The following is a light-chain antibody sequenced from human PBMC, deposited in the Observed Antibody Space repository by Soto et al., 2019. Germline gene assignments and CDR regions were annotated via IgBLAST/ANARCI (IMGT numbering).Light chain of an antibody. CDR3: QQRSNWPST. CDR2: DAS. J-gene: IGKJ3*01. CDR1: QSVSSY. V-gene: IGKV3-11*01. Sequence: EIVLTQSPATLSLSPGERATLSCRASQSVSSYLAWYQQKPGQAPRLFIYDASNRATGIPARFSGSGSGTDFTVTISSLEPEDFAVYYCQQRSNWPSTFGPGTKVDIK.